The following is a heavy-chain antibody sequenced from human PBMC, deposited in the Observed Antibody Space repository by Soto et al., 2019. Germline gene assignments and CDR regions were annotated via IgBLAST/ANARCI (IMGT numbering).Heavy chain of an antibody. Sequence: SQTLSLTCVISGDSVSSNSAAWNWIRQSPSRGLEWLGRTYYRSKWYNDYAVSVKSRITINPDTSKNQFSLQLNSVTPEDTAVYYCARVGDFWSGYFDAFDIWGQGTMVTVS. CDR1: GDSVSSNSAA. V-gene: IGHV6-1*01. J-gene: IGHJ3*02. CDR2: TYYRSKWYN. CDR3: ARVGDFWSGYFDAFDI. D-gene: IGHD3-3*01.